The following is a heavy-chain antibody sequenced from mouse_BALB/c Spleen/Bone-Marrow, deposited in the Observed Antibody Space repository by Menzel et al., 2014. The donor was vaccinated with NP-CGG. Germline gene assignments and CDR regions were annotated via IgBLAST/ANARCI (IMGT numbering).Heavy chain of an antibody. CDR2: ISSGGSHT. J-gene: IGHJ1*01. V-gene: IGHV5-6*01. D-gene: IGHD2-3*01. CDR3: ARLDGYSLWYFDV. CDR1: GFTFSSYD. Sequence: EVQLQQSGGDLVKPGGSPKLSCAASGFTFSSYDMSWVRQTPDKRLEWVATISSGGSHTYYPDSVKGRFTISRDNAKNTLYLQMSSLRSEDAAMYYCARLDGYSLWYFDVWGAGTTVTVSS.